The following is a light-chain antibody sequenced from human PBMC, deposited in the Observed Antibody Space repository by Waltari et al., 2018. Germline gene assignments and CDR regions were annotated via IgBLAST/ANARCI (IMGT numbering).Light chain of an antibody. CDR3: QQYLRLPVT. Sequence: EIVLTQSPGTLSLSLGERCTVSCTASQSVSRALAWYQQKPGQAPRLLIYGASTRATGIPDRFSGSGSGTDFSLTISRLEPDDFAVYYCQQYLRLPVTFGQGTTVEI. V-gene: IGKV3-20*01. J-gene: IGKJ1*01. CDR2: GAS. CDR1: QSVSRA.